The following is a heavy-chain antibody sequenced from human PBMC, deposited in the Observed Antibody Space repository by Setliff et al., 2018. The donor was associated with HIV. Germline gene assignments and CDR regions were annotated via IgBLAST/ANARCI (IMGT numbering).Heavy chain of an antibody. CDR2: LYVSGDT. CDR1: DDPISSYY. J-gene: IGHJ6*03. CDR3: ALTGHRLLRGYMDV. D-gene: IGHD2-15*01. V-gene: IGHV4-4*07. Sequence: PSETLSLTCYVTDDPISSYYWSWVRQPAGKGLEWIGRLYVSGDTNYNPSLKSRVTMSLDTSKKHFSLNLKSVTAADTAVYYCALTGHRLLRGYMDVWGNGTTVTVSS.